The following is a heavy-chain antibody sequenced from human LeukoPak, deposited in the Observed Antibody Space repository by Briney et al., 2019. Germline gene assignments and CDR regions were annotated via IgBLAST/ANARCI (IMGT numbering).Heavy chain of an antibody. CDR3: ARWMINYYMDD. CDR1: GGSFSGYY. D-gene: IGHD3-16*01. Sequence: SETLSLTCAVYGGSFSGYYWSWIRQPPGKGLEWIGEINHSGSTNYNPSLKSRVTISVDTSKNQFSLKLSSVTAADTAVYYCARWMINYYMDDWGKGTTVTVSS. CDR2: INHSGST. V-gene: IGHV4-34*01. J-gene: IGHJ6*03.